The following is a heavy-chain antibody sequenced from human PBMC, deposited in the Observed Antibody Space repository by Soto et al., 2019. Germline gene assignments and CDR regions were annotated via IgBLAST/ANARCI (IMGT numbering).Heavy chain of an antibody. J-gene: IGHJ4*02. CDR2: ISGSGANK. CDR3: ADGGEWSFNFVY. CDR1: GFTFSIYV. V-gene: IGHV3-23*01. D-gene: IGHD3-3*01. Sequence: GGSLRLSCAASGFTFSIYVMNWVRQAPGKGLEWVSGISGSGANKYCADAVKGRFTISRDNSKNTLYLQMNNLRAEDTAVYYCADGGEWSFNFVYWGQGTQVTVSS.